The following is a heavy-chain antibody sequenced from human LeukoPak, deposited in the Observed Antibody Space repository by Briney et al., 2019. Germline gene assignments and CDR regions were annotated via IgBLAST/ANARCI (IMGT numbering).Heavy chain of an antibody. CDR1: GGSVSSGSHP. D-gene: IGHD7-27*01. CDR3: ARDNWGSLDY. CDR2: SSNSGCT. V-gene: IGHV4-61*01. Sequence: PSETLSLTCAVSGGSVSSGSHPWSWIRQPPGKGLEWIGYSSNSGCTNCSPSLKSRVTISVDTSKNQFSLKLTSVTAADTAVYYCARDNWGSLDYWGQGILVTVSS. J-gene: IGHJ4*02.